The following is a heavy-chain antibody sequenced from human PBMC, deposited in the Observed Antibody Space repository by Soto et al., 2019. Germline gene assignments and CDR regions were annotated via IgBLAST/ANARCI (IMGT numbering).Heavy chain of an antibody. CDR1: GFTFSSYS. CDR3: ARNSSSWYKEGIFDY. V-gene: IGHV3-21*01. CDR2: ISSSSSYI. J-gene: IGHJ4*02. Sequence: GGSLRLSCAASGFTFSSYSMNWVRQAPGKGLEWVSSISSSSSYIYYADSVKGRFTISRDNAKNSLYLQMNSLRAEDTDLYYCARNSSSWYKEGIFDYWGQGTLVTVSS. D-gene: IGHD6-13*01.